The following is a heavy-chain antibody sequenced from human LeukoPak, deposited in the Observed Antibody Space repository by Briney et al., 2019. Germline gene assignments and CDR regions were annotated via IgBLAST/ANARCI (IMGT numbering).Heavy chain of an antibody. CDR1: GYTFTSYD. D-gene: IGHD3-10*01. CDR2: ISAYNGNT. V-gene: IGHV1-18*01. Sequence: ASVKVSCKASGYTFTSYDINWVRQATGQGLEWMGWISAYNGNTNYAQKLQGRVTMTTDTSTSTAYMELRSLRSDDTAVYYCARGHTMVRSYGIDVWGQGTTVTVSS. CDR3: ARGHTMVRSYGIDV. J-gene: IGHJ6*02.